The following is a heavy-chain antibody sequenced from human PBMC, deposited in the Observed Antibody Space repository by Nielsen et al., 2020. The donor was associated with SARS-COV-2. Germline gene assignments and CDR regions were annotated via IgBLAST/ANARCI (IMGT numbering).Heavy chain of an antibody. CDR1: GFTFSTYA. CDR3: ARIVGATGAFDI. CDR2: ISYDGSNK. J-gene: IGHJ3*02. V-gene: IGHV3-30*03. D-gene: IGHD1-26*01. Sequence: GESLKISCAASGFTFSTYAMSWVRQAPGKGLEWVAVISYDGSNKYYADSVKGRFTISRDNSKNTLYLQMNSLRAEDTAVYYCARIVGATGAFDIWGQGTMVTVSS.